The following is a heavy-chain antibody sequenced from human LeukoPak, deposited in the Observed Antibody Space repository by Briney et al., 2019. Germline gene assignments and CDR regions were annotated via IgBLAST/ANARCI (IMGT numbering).Heavy chain of an antibody. CDR3: TRPRYCIDGVCYKDY. V-gene: IGHV3-73*01. D-gene: IGHD2-8*01. CDR2: LKGRPDTYAT. CDR1: GFTVSNNY. Sequence: GGSLRLSCAASGFTVSNNYMSWVRQASGKGLEWLGRLKGRPDTYATTYAASVRGRFTISRDDSKNTAYLQMNSLKIEDTAMYYCTRPRYCIDGVCYKDYWGQGTLVTVSS. J-gene: IGHJ4*02.